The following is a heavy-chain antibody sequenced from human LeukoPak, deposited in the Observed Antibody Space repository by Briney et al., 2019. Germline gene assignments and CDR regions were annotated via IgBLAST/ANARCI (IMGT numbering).Heavy chain of an antibody. CDR1: GGTFSSYA. V-gene: IGHV1-69*04. CDR3: ARDQGKIAVAGTGPS. Sequence: SVKVSCKASGGTFSSYAIRWVRQAPGQGLEWMGMIIPILGIANYAQKFQGRVTITADKSTSTDYMELSSLRSEDSAVYYCARDQGKIAVAGTGPSWGQGTLVTVSS. CDR2: IIPILGIA. D-gene: IGHD6-19*01. J-gene: IGHJ4*02.